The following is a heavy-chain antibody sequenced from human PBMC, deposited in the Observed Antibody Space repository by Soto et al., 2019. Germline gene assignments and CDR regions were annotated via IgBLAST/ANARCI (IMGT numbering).Heavy chain of an antibody. D-gene: IGHD6-19*01. CDR1: GFTFSDYY. J-gene: IGHJ6*02. CDR3: ARDSLSSGWYNYYYYYGMDV. Sequence: GGSLRLSCAASGFTFSDYYMSWIRQAPGKGLEWVSYISSSSSYTNYADSVKGRFTISRDNAKNSLYLQMNSLRAEDTAVYYCARDSLSSGWYNYYYYYGMDVWGQGTTVTVSS. V-gene: IGHV3-11*06. CDR2: ISSSSSYT.